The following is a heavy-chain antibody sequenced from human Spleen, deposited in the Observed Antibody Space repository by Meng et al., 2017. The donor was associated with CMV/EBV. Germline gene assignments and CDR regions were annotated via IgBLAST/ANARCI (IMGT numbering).Heavy chain of an antibody. D-gene: IGHD2-21*01. CDR1: GGSFSGDY. CDR3: ARGRYCGGDCYFQYFQH. J-gene: IGHJ1*01. CDR2: INHSGRT. V-gene: IGHV4-34*01. Sequence: GGSFSGDYWSWIRQPPGKGLAWIGEINHSGRTHYNPSLKSRVTISVDTSKTQFSLKLSSVTAADTAVYYCARGRYCGGDCYFQYFQHWGQGTLVTVSS.